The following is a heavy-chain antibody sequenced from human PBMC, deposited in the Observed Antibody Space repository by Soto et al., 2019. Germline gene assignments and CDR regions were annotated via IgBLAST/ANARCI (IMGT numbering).Heavy chain of an antibody. D-gene: IGHD3-3*01. J-gene: IGHJ5*02. V-gene: IGHV1-69*13. CDR2: TIPIFGTA. CDR1: GGTFSSYA. Sequence: SVKVSCKASGGTFSSYAISWVRQAPGQGLEWMGGTIPIFGTANYAQKFQGRVTITADESTSTAYMELSSLRSEDTAVYYCARHDFWSGPVNWFDPWGQGTLVTVSS. CDR3: ARHDFWSGPVNWFDP.